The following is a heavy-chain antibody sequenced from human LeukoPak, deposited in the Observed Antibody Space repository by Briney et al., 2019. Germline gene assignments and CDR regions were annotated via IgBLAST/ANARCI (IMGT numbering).Heavy chain of an antibody. CDR2: ISAYNGNT. V-gene: IGHV1-18*01. Sequence: ASVKVSCKASGYTFTSYGISWVRQAPGQGLEWMGWISAYNGNTNYAQKLQGRVTMTTDTSTSTAYMELRSLRSDDTAVYYCASDSYGFWGDYYYYYGMDVWGQGTTVTASS. J-gene: IGHJ6*02. CDR3: ASDSYGFWGDYYYYYGMDV. D-gene: IGHD5-18*01. CDR1: GYTFTSYG.